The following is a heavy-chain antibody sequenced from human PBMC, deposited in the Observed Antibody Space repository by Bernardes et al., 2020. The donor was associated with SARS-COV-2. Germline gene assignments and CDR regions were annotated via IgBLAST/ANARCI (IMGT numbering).Heavy chain of an antibody. Sequence: GSLRLSCVASGFTFTKHWINWVRQAPGKGLEWVANIKQDGSQKNYADSVTGRFTIYRDNAKNSVHLQVNSLTAEDMAVYYCARASGPGALDIWGQGTMVYVSS. CDR1: GFTFTKHW. CDR3: ARASGPGALDI. D-gene: IGHD3-3*01. J-gene: IGHJ3*02. V-gene: IGHV3-7*03. CDR2: IKQDGSQK.